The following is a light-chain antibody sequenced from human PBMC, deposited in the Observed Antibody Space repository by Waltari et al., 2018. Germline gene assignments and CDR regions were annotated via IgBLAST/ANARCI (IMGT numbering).Light chain of an antibody. CDR2: DAS. J-gene: IGKJ5*01. Sequence: FVLTQSPATLSVSAGETATLTCRASQNSKKFLACYQQKPGQAPRLILHDASNSATGTPPRFSGSGSGTDFTLTSSTVEPEDFAVYYCQQRSNSPRITLGQGTRLALK. V-gene: IGKV3-11*01. CDR1: QNSKKF. CDR3: QQRSNSPRIT.